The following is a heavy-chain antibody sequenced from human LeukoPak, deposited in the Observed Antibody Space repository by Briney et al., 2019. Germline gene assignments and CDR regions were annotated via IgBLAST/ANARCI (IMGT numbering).Heavy chain of an antibody. Sequence: GRSLRLSCAASGFTFSNYAMNWVRQAPGKGLEWVAVISYDGSNKYYADSVKGRFTISRDNSKNTLYLEMNSLRAEDSAVYYCARGDASRWYFFDYWGQGTLVTVSS. CDR3: ARGDASRWYFFDY. V-gene: IGHV3-30*04. CDR2: ISYDGSNK. D-gene: IGHD6-13*01. J-gene: IGHJ4*02. CDR1: GFTFSNYA.